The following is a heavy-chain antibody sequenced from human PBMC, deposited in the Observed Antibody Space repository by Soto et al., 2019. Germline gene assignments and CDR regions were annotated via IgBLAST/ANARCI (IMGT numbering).Heavy chain of an antibody. D-gene: IGHD6-19*01. CDR2: IYHSGST. V-gene: IGHV4-38-2*02. J-gene: IGHJ4*02. CDR3: ARDSKAVAGTELIDY. Sequence: PSETLSLTCAVSGYSISSGYYWGWIRQPPGKGLEWIGSIYHSGSTYYNPSLKSRVTISVDTSKNQFSLKLSSVTAADTAVYYCARDSKAVAGTELIDYWGQGTLVTVS. CDR1: GYSISSGYY.